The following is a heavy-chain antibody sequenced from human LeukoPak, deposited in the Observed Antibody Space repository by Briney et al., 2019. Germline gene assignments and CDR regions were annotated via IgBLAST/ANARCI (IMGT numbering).Heavy chain of an antibody. V-gene: IGHV4-59*01. Sequence: PSETLSLTCAVYGGSFSGYYWSWIRQPPGKGLEWIGYIYYSGSTNYNPSLKSRVTISVDTSKNQFSLKLSSVTAADTAVYYCARGMGRYWGQGTLVTVSS. CDR2: IYYSGST. CDR1: GGSFSGYY. CDR3: ARGMGRY. J-gene: IGHJ4*02.